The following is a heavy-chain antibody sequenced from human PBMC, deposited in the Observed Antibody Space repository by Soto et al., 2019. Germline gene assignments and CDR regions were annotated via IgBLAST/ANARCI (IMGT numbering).Heavy chain of an antibody. CDR1: GGTFNKYT. Sequence: SVKVSCKASGGTFNKYTIDWVRQAPGQGLEWMGGIIPLFGTANYAQKFQGRVTITADEAATTAYMELSSLRSEDTAVYYCARQFDYDTSGYYYAYWGQGTLVTVSS. CDR3: ARQFDYDTSGYYYAY. J-gene: IGHJ4*02. CDR2: IIPLFGTA. V-gene: IGHV1-69*13. D-gene: IGHD3-22*01.